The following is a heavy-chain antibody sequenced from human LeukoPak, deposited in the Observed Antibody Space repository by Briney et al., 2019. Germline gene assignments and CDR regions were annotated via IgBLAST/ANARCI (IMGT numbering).Heavy chain of an antibody. V-gene: IGHV3-30*18. CDR3: AKDLFEWSSGPDY. D-gene: IGHD3-22*01. J-gene: IGHJ4*02. Sequence: GGSLTLSCAASGFTFNTYGMHWVRQAPGKGLEWLALISYDGSNKYYVDSVKGRFTISRDNSKNTLYLQMNSLRAEDTAVYYCAKDLFEWSSGPDYWGQGTLVTVSS. CDR2: ISYDGSNK. CDR1: GFTFNTYG.